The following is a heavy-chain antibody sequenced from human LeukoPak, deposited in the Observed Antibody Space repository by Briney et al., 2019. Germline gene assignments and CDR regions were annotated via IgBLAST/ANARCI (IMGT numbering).Heavy chain of an antibody. J-gene: IGHJ4*02. D-gene: IGHD6-13*01. CDR1: GVTFSSYI. Sequence: GGSLRLSCAASGVTFSSYIMNWVRQAPGKGLEWVSYISSSSSTIYYADSVKGRFTISRDNAKNSLYLQMNSLRAEDTAVYYCARDIATAGHLAFDYWGQGILVTVSS. CDR2: ISSSSSTI. V-gene: IGHV3-48*04. CDR3: ARDIATAGHLAFDY.